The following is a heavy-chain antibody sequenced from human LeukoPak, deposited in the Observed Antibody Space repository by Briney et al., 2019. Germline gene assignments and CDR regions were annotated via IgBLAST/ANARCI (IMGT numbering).Heavy chain of an antibody. Sequence: SETLSLTCTVSGGSISSGDYYWSWIRQPPGKGLEWIGYIYYSGSTYYNPSLKSRVTISVDTSKNQFALKLSSVTAADTAVYYCARVVVMRGRWLDYWGQGTLVTVSS. CDR2: IYYSGST. J-gene: IGHJ4*02. V-gene: IGHV4-30-4*01. CDR3: ARVVVMRGRWLDY. D-gene: IGHD3-22*01. CDR1: GGSISSGDYY.